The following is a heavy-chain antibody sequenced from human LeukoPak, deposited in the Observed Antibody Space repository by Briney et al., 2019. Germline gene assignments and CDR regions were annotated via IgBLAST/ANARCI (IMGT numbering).Heavy chain of an antibody. V-gene: IGHV3-7*01. CDR1: GFTVSSYW. D-gene: IGHD3-16*02. CDR3: ARRNTFGGVIVDDY. J-gene: IGHJ4*02. Sequence: GGSLILSCAVSGFTVSSYWMSWVRQAPGKGLEWVANIKQDGSEKYYVDSVKGRFTISRDNAKNSLYLQMNSLRAEDTAVYYCARRNTFGGVIVDDYWGQGTLVTVSS. CDR2: IKQDGSEK.